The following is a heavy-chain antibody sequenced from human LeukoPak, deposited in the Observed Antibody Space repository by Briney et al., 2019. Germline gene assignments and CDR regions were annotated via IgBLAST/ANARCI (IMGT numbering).Heavy chain of an antibody. J-gene: IGHJ4*02. CDR1: GWSFSGYY. D-gene: IGHD4-23*01. CDR2: INHSGST. Sequence: SETLSLTCAVYGWSFSGYYWSWIRQPPGKGLEWIGEINHSGSTNYNPSPKSRVIISQDTSKNQFSLKLSSVTAADTAVYYCASYGGHSVLDYWGQRTLVTVSS. V-gene: IGHV4-34*01. CDR3: ASYGGHSVLDY.